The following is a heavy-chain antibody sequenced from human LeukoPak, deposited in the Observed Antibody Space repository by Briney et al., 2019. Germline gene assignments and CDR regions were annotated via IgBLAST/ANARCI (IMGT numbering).Heavy chain of an antibody. D-gene: IGHD5-18*01. CDR3: ARRPGYSYGCYYYYYYMDV. Sequence: PSETLSLTCAVYGGSFSGYYWSWIRQPPGKGLEWIGEINHSGSTNYNPSLKSRVTISVDTSKNQFSLKLSSVTAADTVVYYCARRPGYSYGCYYYYYYMDVWGKGTTVTISS. CDR1: GGSFSGYY. V-gene: IGHV4-34*01. CDR2: INHSGST. J-gene: IGHJ6*03.